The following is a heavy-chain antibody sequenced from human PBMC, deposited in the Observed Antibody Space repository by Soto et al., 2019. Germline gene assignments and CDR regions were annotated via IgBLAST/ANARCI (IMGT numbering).Heavy chain of an antibody. CDR1: GVSISSTNW. CDR2: MWPSGGT. V-gene: IGHV4-4*02. D-gene: IGHD2-8*01. CDR3: ARCLHGSNGGRFDP. J-gene: IGHJ5*02. Sequence: QVHLQESGPGLVTPSGTLSLTCAVSGVSISSTNWWTWVRQAPGKGLEWIGEMWPSGGTTYNPSLQNRVTISVDNSKNHLSLTLTSVTAADTAIYYCARCLHGSNGGRFDPWGQGALVTVSS.